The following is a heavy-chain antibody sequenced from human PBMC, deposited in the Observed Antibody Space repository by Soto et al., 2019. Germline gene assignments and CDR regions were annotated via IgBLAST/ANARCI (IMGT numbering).Heavy chain of an antibody. Sequence: QVKLVQSGAEVKKPGSSVKVSCKASGGTFNRYAISWLRQAPGQGPEWMGGITPMFGTGNYAQKIQGRVTITADENTTTVLMELRRLTSEDTSVYYCAQTLGSAVAGPGRFDPWVRGTRVIVSS. J-gene: IGHJ2*01. CDR1: GGTFNRYA. V-gene: IGHV1-69*12. CDR3: AQTLGSAVAGPGRFDP. CDR2: ITPMFGTG. D-gene: IGHD6-19*01.